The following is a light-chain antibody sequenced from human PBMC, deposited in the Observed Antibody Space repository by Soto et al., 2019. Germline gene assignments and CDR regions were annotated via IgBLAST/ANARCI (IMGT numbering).Light chain of an antibody. CDR2: GAS. Sequence: IVMKQSPATLSVSPGERATLSCRTSQSVSTSLAWYQQKPGQAPRLLIYGASTRATGIPARFSGSGSGTEFTLTISSLQSEDFALYYCQQYNNWPAWTFGQGTKVEIK. CDR3: QQYNNWPAWT. V-gene: IGKV3-15*01. J-gene: IGKJ1*01. CDR1: QSVSTS.